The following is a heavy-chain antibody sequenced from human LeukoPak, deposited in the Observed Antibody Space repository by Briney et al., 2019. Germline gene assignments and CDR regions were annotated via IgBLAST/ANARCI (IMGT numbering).Heavy chain of an antibody. Sequence: ASVKVSCKASGHTFTSYGISWVRQAPGQGLEWMGWISAYNGNTNYAQKLQGRVTMTTDTSTSTAYMELRSLRSDDTAVYYCVISYYYYMDVWGKGTTVTVSS. CDR3: VISYYYYMDV. V-gene: IGHV1-18*01. CDR2: ISAYNGNT. CDR1: GHTFTSYG. J-gene: IGHJ6*03.